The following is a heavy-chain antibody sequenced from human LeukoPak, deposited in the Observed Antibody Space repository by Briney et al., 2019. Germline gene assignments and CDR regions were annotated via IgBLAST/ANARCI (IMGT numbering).Heavy chain of an antibody. J-gene: IGHJ4*02. CDR1: GFTLSGFG. D-gene: IGHD4-17*01. V-gene: IGHV3-23*01. CDR2: ISGNGVNT. CDR3: ARVQRDDFGDYGNDY. Sequence: GGSLRLSCAASGFTLSGFGMHWVRQAPGKGLEWVSAISGNGVNTHYVDSLKGRFIISRDNSKNTVYLQMSSLIAGDTAVYYCARVQRDDFGDYGNDYWGQGTLVTVSS.